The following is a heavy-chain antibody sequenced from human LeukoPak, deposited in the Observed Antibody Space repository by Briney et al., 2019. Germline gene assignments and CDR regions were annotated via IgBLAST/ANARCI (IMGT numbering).Heavy chain of an antibody. V-gene: IGHV4-61*01. Sequence: SETLSLTCTVSGGSFSIGSYYWSWIRQPPGKGLEWIGYIYFSGSTTYNPSLNSRVTISVDTSKNKFSLKLSSVTSADTAVYYCARVPISTTARGYFDYWGQGTLVTVSS. CDR3: ARVPISTTARGYFDY. J-gene: IGHJ4*02. CDR2: IYFSGST. CDR1: GGSFSIGSYY. D-gene: IGHD4-17*01.